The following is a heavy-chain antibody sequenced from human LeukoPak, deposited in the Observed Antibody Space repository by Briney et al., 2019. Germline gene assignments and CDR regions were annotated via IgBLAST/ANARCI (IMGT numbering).Heavy chain of an antibody. D-gene: IGHD6-13*01. V-gene: IGHV4-34*01. CDR2: INHSGST. CDR3: ARGGPRSAAASFDP. J-gene: IGHJ5*02. Sequence: PSETLSFTCAVYGGSFSGYYWSWIRQPPGKGLEWIGEINHSGSTNYNPSLKSRVTISVDTSKNQFSLKLSSVTAADTAVYYCARGGPRSAAASFDPWGQGTLVTVSS. CDR1: GGSFSGYY.